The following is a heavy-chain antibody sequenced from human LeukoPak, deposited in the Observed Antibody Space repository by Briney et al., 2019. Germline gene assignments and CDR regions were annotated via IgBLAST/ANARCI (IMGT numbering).Heavy chain of an antibody. Sequence: GGSLRLSCAASGFTFSSYSMNWVRQAPGKGLEWVSYISSSSSTIYYADSVKGRFTISRDNAKNSLYLQMNSLRAEDTAVYYCAKKGSYSSSARGAFDIWGQGTMVTVSS. V-gene: IGHV3-48*04. CDR1: GFTFSSYS. CDR3: AKKGSYSSSARGAFDI. D-gene: IGHD6-6*01. CDR2: ISSSSSTI. J-gene: IGHJ3*02.